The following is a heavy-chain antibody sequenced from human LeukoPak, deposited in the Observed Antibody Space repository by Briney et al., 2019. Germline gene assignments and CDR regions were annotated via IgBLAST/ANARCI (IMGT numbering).Heavy chain of an antibody. Sequence: SETLSLTCTVSNDSISSGDYYWNWIRQPPGKGLEWIGYIFHRGGTSYNPSLKSRILFSVDTSQNQFSLKLSSVTAADTAVYYCARDTPPRYSSSGYWGQGTLVTVSS. CDR1: NDSISSGDYY. V-gene: IGHV4-30-4*01. CDR3: ARDTPPRYSSSGY. D-gene: IGHD6-6*01. CDR2: IFHRGGT. J-gene: IGHJ4*02.